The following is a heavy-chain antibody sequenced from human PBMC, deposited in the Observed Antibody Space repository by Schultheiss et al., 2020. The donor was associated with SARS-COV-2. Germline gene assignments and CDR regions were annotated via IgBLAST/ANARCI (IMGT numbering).Heavy chain of an antibody. CDR1: GFTFSSYA. CDR3: ARATELVPDLYYYYGMDV. V-gene: IGHV3-30-3*01. J-gene: IGHJ6*02. CDR2: ISYDGSNK. D-gene: IGHD2-2*01. Sequence: GGSLRLSCAASGFTFSSYAMHWVRQAPGKGLEWVAVISYDGSNKYYADSVKGRFTISRDNSKKTLYLQMNSLRAEDTAVYYCARATELVPDLYYYYGMDVWGQGTTVTVSS.